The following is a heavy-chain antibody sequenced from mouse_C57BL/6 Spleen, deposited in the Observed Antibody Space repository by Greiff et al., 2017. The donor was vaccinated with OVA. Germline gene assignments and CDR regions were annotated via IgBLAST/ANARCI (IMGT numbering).Heavy chain of an antibody. J-gene: IGHJ2*01. V-gene: IGHV5-12*01. CDR1: GFTFSDYY. CDR3: ARLGNYYYFDY. D-gene: IGHD2-1*01. Sequence: EVKLVESGGGLVQPGGSLKLSCAASGFTFSDYYMYWVRQTPEKRLEWVAYISNGGGSTYYTDTVKGRFTISRDNAKNPLYLHMRRLTSDDTAMYSCARLGNYYYFDYWGQGTTLTVSS. CDR2: ISNGGGST.